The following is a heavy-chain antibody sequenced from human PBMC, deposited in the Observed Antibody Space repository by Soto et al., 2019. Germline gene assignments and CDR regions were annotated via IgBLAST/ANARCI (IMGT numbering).Heavy chain of an antibody. V-gene: IGHV3-30-3*01. Sequence: PGGSLRLSCAASGFTFSSYAMHWVRQAPGKGLEWVAVISYDGSNKYYADSVKGRFTISRDNSKNTLYLQMNSLRAEDTAVYYCARAGSGYDLREFDYWGQGTLVTVSS. CDR3: ARAGSGYDLREFDY. J-gene: IGHJ4*02. CDR1: GFTFSSYA. D-gene: IGHD5-12*01. CDR2: ISYDGSNK.